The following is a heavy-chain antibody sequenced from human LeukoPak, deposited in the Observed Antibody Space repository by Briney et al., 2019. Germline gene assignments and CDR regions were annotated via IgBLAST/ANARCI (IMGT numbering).Heavy chain of an antibody. CDR2: ISWNSGSI. J-gene: IGHJ6*02. CDR3: AKAVVVAATRPDYYYGMDV. D-gene: IGHD2-15*01. Sequence: GGSLRLSCAASGFTFNDYAMHWVRQAPGKGLEWVSGISWNSGSIGYADSVKGRFTISRDNAKNSLYLQMNSLRAEDTPLYYCAKAVVVAATRPDYYYGMDVWGQGTTVTVSS. CDR1: GFTFNDYA. V-gene: IGHV3-9*01.